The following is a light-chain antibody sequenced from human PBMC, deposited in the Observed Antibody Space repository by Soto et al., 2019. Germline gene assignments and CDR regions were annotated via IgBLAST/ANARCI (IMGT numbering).Light chain of an antibody. V-gene: IGLV2-14*01. CDR1: SSDIGAFNY. CDR2: GVT. Sequence: QSVLTQPASVSGSPGQSITISCTGSSSDIGAFNYVAWYQQHPGNAPKLIIHGVTNRPSGVSSRFSGSKSDYTASLTISGLQAEDEADYYCSSYTTAFFYVFGTGTKLTVL. J-gene: IGLJ1*01. CDR3: SSYTTAFFYV.